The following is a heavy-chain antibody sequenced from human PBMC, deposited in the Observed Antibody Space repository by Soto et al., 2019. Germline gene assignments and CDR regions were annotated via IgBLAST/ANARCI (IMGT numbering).Heavy chain of an antibody. J-gene: IGHJ5*02. CDR1: GYRFTNND. CDR2: MNPGSGDT. D-gene: IGHD3-16*01. CDR3: ARMETFGSLNWFDP. V-gene: IGHV1-8*01. Sequence: SVKVWCKGAGYRFTNNDVSWGRQATGQGLEWMGWMNPGSGDTGYAQKFQGRVTMTRDISIATAYMELSSLRSDDTAIYYCARMETFGSLNWFDPWGQGTPVTVYS.